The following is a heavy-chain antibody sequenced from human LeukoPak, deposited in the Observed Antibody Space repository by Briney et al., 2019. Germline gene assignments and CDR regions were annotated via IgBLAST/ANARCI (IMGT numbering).Heavy chain of an antibody. CDR1: GFTFSSYS. J-gene: IGHJ6*02. V-gene: IGHV3-30*03. Sequence: GGSLRLSCAASGFTFSSYSMNWVRQAPGKGLEWVAVISYDGSNKYYADSVKGRFTISRDNSKNTLYLQMNSLRAEDTAVYYCARNSVPQDYYYYGMDVWGQGTTVTVSS. CDR3: ARNSVPQDYYYYGMDV. D-gene: IGHD3-10*02. CDR2: ISYDGSNK.